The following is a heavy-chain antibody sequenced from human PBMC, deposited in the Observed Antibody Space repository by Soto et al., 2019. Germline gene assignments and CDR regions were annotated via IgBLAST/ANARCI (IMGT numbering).Heavy chain of an antibody. CDR3: ARDVNYSGWPAIGTY. D-gene: IGHD6-19*01. V-gene: IGHV3-33*01. CDR2: LWDDGSNK. J-gene: IGHJ4*02. CDR1: WFPFRSFG. Sequence: PGGSLRLSCAAAWFPFRSFGMHWVRPAPGKGGGWGGVLWDDGSNKYYADSVKGRFTISRDNSKNTLYLQMNSLRAEDTAVYYCARDVNYSGWPAIGTYWGQGTLVTVSS.